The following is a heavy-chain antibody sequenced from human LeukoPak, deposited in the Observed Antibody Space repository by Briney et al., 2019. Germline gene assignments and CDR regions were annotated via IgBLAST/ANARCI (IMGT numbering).Heavy chain of an antibody. CDR1: NFTFSDYA. D-gene: IGHD3-10*01. Sequence: GGSLRLSCVGSNFTFSDYAMNWVRQAPGKGLEWVSVIYSGGSTYYADSVKGRFTISRDNSKSTLYIQMNSLRAEDTAVYYCARAKPKNMVRGLIMRRESRYYFDYWGQGTLVTVSS. V-gene: IGHV3-53*01. J-gene: IGHJ4*02. CDR3: ARAKPKNMVRGLIMRRESRYYFDY. CDR2: IYSGGST.